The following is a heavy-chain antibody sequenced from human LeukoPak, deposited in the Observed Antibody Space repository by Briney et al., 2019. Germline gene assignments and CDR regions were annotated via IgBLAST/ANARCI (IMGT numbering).Heavy chain of an antibody. CDR3: AKAIHYYDFWSGPDY. Sequence: GGSLRLSCAASGFTFSSYAMSWVRQAPGKGLEWVSAISGSGGSTYYADSVKGRFTISRDNSKSTLYLQMNSLRAEDTAVYYCAKAIHYYDFWSGPDYWGQGTLVTVSS. CDR1: GFTFSSYA. V-gene: IGHV3-23*01. D-gene: IGHD3-3*01. J-gene: IGHJ4*02. CDR2: ISGSGGST.